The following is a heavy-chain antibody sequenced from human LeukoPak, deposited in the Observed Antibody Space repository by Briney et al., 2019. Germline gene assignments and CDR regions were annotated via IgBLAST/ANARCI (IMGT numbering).Heavy chain of an antibody. CDR2: ISSSGSTI. D-gene: IGHD5-12*01. J-gene: IGHJ3*02. CDR1: GFTFSDYY. CDR3: ARDKARVANAFDI. V-gene: IGHV3-11*04. Sequence: GGSLRLSCAASGFTFSDYYMSWIRQAPGKGLEWVSYISSSGSTIYYADSVKGRFTISRDNSKNTLYLQMNSLRAEDTAVYYCARDKARVANAFDIWGQGTMVTVSS.